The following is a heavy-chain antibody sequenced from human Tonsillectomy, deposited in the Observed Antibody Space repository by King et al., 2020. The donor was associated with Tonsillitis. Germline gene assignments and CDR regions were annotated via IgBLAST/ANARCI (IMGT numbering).Heavy chain of an antibody. Sequence: GQLVQSGAEVKKPGESLKISCKGSGYSFTSYWIGWVRQMPGKGLEWMGIIYPGDSDTRYSPSFQGQVTISADKSISTAYLQWSSLKASDTAMYYCARQXXXXXYDSSGYXSXAFDIWGQGTMVTVSS. CDR1: GYSFTSYW. CDR2: IYPGDSDT. V-gene: IGHV5-51*01. J-gene: IGHJ3*02. CDR3: ARQXXXXXYDSSGYXSXAFDI. D-gene: IGHD3-22*01.